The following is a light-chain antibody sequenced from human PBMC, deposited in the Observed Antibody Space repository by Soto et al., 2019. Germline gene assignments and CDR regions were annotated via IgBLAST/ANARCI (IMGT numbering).Light chain of an antibody. J-gene: IGLJ1*01. V-gene: IGLV3-1*01. Sequence: SYELTQPPSVSVSPGQTASITCSGDKLGDKYACWYQQKPGQSPVLVIYQDSKRPSGIPERFSGSNSGNTDTLTISGTQAMDEADYYCQAWDSSTGGVFGTGTKLTVL. CDR2: QDS. CDR3: QAWDSSTGGV. CDR1: KLGDKY.